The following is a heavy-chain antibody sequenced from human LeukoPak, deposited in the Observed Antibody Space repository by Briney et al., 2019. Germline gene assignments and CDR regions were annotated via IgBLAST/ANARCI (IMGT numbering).Heavy chain of an antibody. J-gene: IGHJ4*02. Sequence: SGGSLRLSCAASGFTFSRYTMNWVRQAPGKGLEWVSGISGSGGSTYYVDSVKGRFTISRDNSRSTLYLQMNSLRAEDTAVYYCAKGRYSSNWYYFDYWGQGTLVTVSS. V-gene: IGHV3-23*01. CDR3: AKGRYSSNWYYFDY. CDR1: GFTFSRYT. CDR2: ISGSGGST. D-gene: IGHD6-13*01.